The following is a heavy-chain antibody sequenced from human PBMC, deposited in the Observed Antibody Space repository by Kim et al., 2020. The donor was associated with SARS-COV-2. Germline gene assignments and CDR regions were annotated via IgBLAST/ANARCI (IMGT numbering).Heavy chain of an antibody. Sequence: GGSLRLSCAASGFTFSSYSMNWVRQAPGKGLEWVSSISSSSSYIYYADSVKGRFTISRDNAKNSLYLQMNSLRAEDTAVYYCALQARGNGDYGGFDYWGQRTLVTVSS. CDR2: ISSSSSYI. V-gene: IGHV3-21*01. J-gene: IGHJ4*02. CDR1: GFTFSSYS. CDR3: ALQARGNGDYGGFDY. D-gene: IGHD4-17*01.